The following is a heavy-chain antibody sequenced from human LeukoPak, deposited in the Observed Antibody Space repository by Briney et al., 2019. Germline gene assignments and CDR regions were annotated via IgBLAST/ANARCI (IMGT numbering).Heavy chain of an antibody. CDR2: ISSSSSTI. V-gene: IGHV3-48*01. D-gene: IGHD6-13*01. J-gene: IGHJ4*02. CDR3: ARDREYSSSWYDY. Sequence: PGGSLRLSCAASGFTFSSYSMNWVHQAPGKGLEWVSYISSSSSTIYYADSVKGRFTISRDNAKNSLYLQMNSLRAEDTAVYYCARDREYSSSWYDYWGQGTLVTVSS. CDR1: GFTFSSYS.